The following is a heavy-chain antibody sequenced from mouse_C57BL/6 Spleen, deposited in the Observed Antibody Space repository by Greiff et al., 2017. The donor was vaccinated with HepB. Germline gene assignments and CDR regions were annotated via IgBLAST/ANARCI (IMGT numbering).Heavy chain of an antibody. V-gene: IGHV5-17*01. CDR2: ISSGSSTI. Sequence: EVQLVESGGGLVKPGRSLKLSCAASGFTFSDYGMHWVRQAPEKGLEWVAYISSGSSTIYYADTVKGRFTISRDNAKNTLFLQMTSLRSEDTAMYYCARYGTTVVATIDYWGQGTTLTVSS. CDR3: ARYGTTVVATIDY. J-gene: IGHJ2*01. CDR1: GFTFSDYG. D-gene: IGHD1-1*01.